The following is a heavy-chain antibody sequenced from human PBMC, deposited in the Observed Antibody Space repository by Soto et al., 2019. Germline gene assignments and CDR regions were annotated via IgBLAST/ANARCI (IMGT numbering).Heavy chain of an antibody. J-gene: IGHJ5*02. CDR1: GGSISSYY. V-gene: IGHV4-59*01. CDR2: IYYSGST. Sequence: SETLSLTCTVSGGSISSYYWSWIRQPPGKGLEWIGYIYYSGSTNYNPSLKSRVTISVDTSKNQFSLKLSSVTAADTAVYYCARVATYYYVSSGSKWFVPWGQGTLVTVSS. D-gene: IGHD3-22*01. CDR3: ARVATYYYVSSGSKWFVP.